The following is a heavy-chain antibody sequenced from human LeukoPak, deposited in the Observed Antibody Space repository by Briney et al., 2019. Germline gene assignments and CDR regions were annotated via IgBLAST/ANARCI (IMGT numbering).Heavy chain of an antibody. Sequence: ASVKVSCKASGYTFTSYDINWVRQAPGQELEWMGWMNPTSGHTGYVQKFQGRITMTRDTSVSTAYMELNSLTSEDTAVYYCARSPVGVRKKHDLWGQGTLVIVSS. J-gene: IGHJ5*02. CDR1: GYTFTSYD. CDR3: ARSPVGVRKKHDL. V-gene: IGHV1-8*01. D-gene: IGHD3-10*01. CDR2: MNPTSGHT.